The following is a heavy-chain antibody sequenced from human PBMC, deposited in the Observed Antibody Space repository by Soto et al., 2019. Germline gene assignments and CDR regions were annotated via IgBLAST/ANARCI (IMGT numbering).Heavy chain of an antibody. CDR2: IKQDGSEK. J-gene: IGHJ3*02. Sequence: GGSLRLSCAASGFTFSSYWMSWARQAPGKGLEWVANIKQDGSEKYYVDSVKGRFTISRDNAKNSLYLQMNSLRAEDTAVYYCATDLIPLLTRAFDIWGQGTMVTVSS. CDR1: GFTFSSYW. CDR3: ATDLIPLLTRAFDI. D-gene: IGHD1-26*01. V-gene: IGHV3-7*03.